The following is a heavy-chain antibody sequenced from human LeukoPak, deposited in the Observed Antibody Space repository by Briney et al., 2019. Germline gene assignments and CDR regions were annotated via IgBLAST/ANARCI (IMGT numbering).Heavy chain of an antibody. D-gene: IGHD7-27*01. J-gene: IGHJ5*02. CDR3: ARNWGEFDP. V-gene: IGHV1-8*01. Sequence: ASVTVSCKASGYTFTIYDINWVRQATGQGLEWMGWMNPNSGNTGYAQKFQGRITMTRNTSISTAYLELSSLRSEDTAVYYCARNWGEFDPWGQGTLVTVSS. CDR1: GYTFTIYD. CDR2: MNPNSGNT.